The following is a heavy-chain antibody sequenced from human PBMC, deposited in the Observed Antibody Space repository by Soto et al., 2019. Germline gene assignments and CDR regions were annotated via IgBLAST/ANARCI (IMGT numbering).Heavy chain of an antibody. V-gene: IGHV3-7*01. CDR1: GFTFSTYW. CDR3: SRSLNS. CDR2: INQDGSEK. J-gene: IGHJ4*02. Sequence: EVQLMESGGGLVQPGGSLRLSCVASGFTFSTYWMDWVRQTPGKGLEWVANINQDGSEKNYVDSVKGRFTISRDNAKNSLYLQMSSLTAEDSALYYCSRSLNSWGQGTLVTVSS.